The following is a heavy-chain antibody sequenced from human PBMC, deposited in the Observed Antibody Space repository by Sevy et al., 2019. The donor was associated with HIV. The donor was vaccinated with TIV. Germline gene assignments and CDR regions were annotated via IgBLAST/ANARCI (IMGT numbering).Heavy chain of an antibody. V-gene: IGHV3-74*01. Sequence: GGSRRLSCAASGITLTPYWMHWVRQVPGKGLVWASRINSDGSSTSYAESVKGRFTISRDNGKNTLYLQMKSLRVEDTAVYFCSRGLYYYDMRGHQEPGDYWGQGVLVTISS. CDR1: GITLTPYW. CDR3: SRGLYYYDMRGHQEPGDY. J-gene: IGHJ4*02. CDR2: INSDGSST. D-gene: IGHD3-22*01.